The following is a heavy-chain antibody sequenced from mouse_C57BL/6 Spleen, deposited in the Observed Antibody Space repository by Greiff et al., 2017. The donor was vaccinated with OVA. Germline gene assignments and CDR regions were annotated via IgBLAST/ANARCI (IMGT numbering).Heavy chain of an antibody. Sequence: EVKLMESGGGLVKPGGSLKLSCAASGFTFSDYGMHWVRQAPEKGLEWVAYISSGSSTIYYADTVKGRFTIPRENAKNTLFLQMTSLRSEDTAMYYCAIYGNYDAMDYWGQGTSVTVSS. CDR2: ISSGSSTI. CDR1: GFTFSDYG. D-gene: IGHD2-1*01. V-gene: IGHV5-17*01. J-gene: IGHJ4*01. CDR3: AIYGNYDAMDY.